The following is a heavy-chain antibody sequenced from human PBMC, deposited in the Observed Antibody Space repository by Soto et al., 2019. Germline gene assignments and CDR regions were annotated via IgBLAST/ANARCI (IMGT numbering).Heavy chain of an antibody. J-gene: IGHJ4*02. CDR1: GYTFTNYY. Sequence: GASVKVSCKTSGYTFTNYYVHWLRQAPGQGLEWMGIINPGSGTATYAQKFQGRVTMTRATSTSTVYMELSSLKSDDTAIYFCARDRLRGYDSSGFYSWGQGTMVTVSS. CDR2: INPGSGTA. D-gene: IGHD3-22*01. V-gene: IGHV1-46*01. CDR3: ARDRLRGYDSSGFYS.